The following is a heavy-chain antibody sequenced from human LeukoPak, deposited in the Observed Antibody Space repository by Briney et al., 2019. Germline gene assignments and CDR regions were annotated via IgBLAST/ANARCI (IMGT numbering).Heavy chain of an antibody. D-gene: IGHD3-10*01. Sequence: GGSLRLSCAASGFTFSSYWMSWVGQAPGKGLEWVANIKQDGSEKYYVDSVKGRFTISRDNAKNSLYLQMNSLRAEDTAVYYCARAPSYGSGTHTLNYYYYYYMDVWGKGTTVTVSS. J-gene: IGHJ6*03. CDR3: ARAPSYGSGTHTLNYYYYYYMDV. CDR2: IKQDGSEK. V-gene: IGHV3-7*01. CDR1: GFTFSSYW.